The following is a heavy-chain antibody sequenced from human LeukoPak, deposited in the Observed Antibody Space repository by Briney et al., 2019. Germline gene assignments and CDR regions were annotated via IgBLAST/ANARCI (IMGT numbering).Heavy chain of an antibody. CDR2: ISYDGSNK. J-gene: IGHJ4*02. CDR3: AKASGSIFGVVIIEAYYFDY. CDR1: GFTFSSYA. D-gene: IGHD3-3*01. V-gene: IGHV3-30-3*01. Sequence: GGSLRLSCAASGFTFSSYAMHWVRQAPGKGLEWVAVISYDGSNKYYADSVKGRFTISRDNAKNSLYLQMNSLRAEDTALYYCAKASGSIFGVVIIEAYYFDYWGQGTLVTVSS.